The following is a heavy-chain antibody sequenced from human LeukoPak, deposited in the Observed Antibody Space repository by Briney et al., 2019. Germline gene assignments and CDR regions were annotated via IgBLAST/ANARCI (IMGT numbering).Heavy chain of an antibody. Sequence: PSETLSLTCTVSGGSISSGGYYWSWTRQHPGKGLEWNGYIYYSGSTYYNPSLKSRVTISVDTSKNQFSLKLSSVTAADTAVYYCARDRIVGATTSGGWFDPWGQGTLVTVSS. V-gene: IGHV4-31*03. CDR2: IYYSGST. J-gene: IGHJ5*02. D-gene: IGHD1-26*01. CDR1: GGSISSGGYY. CDR3: ARDRIVGATTSGGWFDP.